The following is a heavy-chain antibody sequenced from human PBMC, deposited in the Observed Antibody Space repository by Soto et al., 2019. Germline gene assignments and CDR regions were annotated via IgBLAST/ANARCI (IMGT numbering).Heavy chain of an antibody. CDR2: ISGGGGST. D-gene: IGHD1-26*01. V-gene: IGHV3-23*04. CDR3: AKETMVVVGGLADF. CDR1: GFAFNNYA. Sequence: EVHLVGSGGGLIQPGGSLRLSCAASGFAFNNYAMSWVRQVPGKGLKWVSAISGGGGSTFYADSVKGRFTISRDNSKNTLSLQMNSLRAEDTAVYFCAKETMVVVGGLADFWGQGTLVTVSP. J-gene: IGHJ4*02.